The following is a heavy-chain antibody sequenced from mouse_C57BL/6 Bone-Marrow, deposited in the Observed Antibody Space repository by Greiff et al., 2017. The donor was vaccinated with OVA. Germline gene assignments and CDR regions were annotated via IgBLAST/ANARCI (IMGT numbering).Heavy chain of an antibody. Sequence: EVQLQQSGPELVKPGASVKISCKASGYTFTDYYMNWVKQSHGKSLEWIGDINPNNGGTSYNQKFKGKATLTVDKSSSTAYMELRSLTSEDSAVYYCARYGNYGYAMDYWGQGTSVTVSS. D-gene: IGHD2-1*01. J-gene: IGHJ4*01. CDR2: INPNNGGT. CDR1: GYTFTDYY. V-gene: IGHV1-26*01. CDR3: ARYGNYGYAMDY.